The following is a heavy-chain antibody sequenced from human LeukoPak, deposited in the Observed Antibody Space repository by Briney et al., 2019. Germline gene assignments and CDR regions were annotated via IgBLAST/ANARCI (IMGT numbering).Heavy chain of an antibody. CDR3: AREPEPFTYCGGDCEDLDAFDI. D-gene: IGHD2-21*02. CDR1: GGTFSSYA. V-gene: IGHV1-69*04. J-gene: IGHJ3*02. CDR2: IIPILGIA. Sequence: GALVKVSCKASGGTFSSYAISWVRQAPGQGLEWMGRIIPILGIANYAQKFQGRVTITADKSTSTAYMELSSLRSEDTAVYYCAREPEPFTYCGGDCEDLDAFDIWGQGTMVTVSS.